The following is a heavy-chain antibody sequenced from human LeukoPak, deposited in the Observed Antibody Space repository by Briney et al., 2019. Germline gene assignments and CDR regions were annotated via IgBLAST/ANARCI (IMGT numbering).Heavy chain of an antibody. J-gene: IGHJ5*02. D-gene: IGHD1-14*01. CDR1: GFTFSSYS. Sequence: PGGSLRLSCAASGFTFSSYSMNWVRQAPGKGLEWVSFISSSSSYIYYSDSVEGRFTISRDNAKNSLFLQMNSLRAEDTAVYYCAGAVTYRGWFDPWGQGTLVTVSS. CDR2: ISSSSSYI. CDR3: AGAVTYRGWFDP. V-gene: IGHV3-21*01.